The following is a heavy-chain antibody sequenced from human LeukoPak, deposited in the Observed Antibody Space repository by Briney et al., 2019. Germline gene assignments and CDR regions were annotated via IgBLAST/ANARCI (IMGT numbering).Heavy chain of an antibody. J-gene: IGHJ4*02. CDR3: AKDQQVLRYFDWSMGDYFDY. Sequence: PGASLRLSCAASGFTFSSYAMSWVRQAPGKGLEWVSAISGSGGSTYYADPVKGRFTISRDNSKNTLYLQMNSLRAEDTAVYYCAKDQQVLRYFDWSMGDYFDYWGQGTLVTVSS. V-gene: IGHV3-23*01. CDR1: GFTFSSYA. D-gene: IGHD3-9*01. CDR2: ISGSGGST.